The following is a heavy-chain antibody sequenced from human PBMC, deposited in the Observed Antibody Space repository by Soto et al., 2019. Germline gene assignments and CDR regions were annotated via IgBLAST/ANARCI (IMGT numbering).Heavy chain of an antibody. Sequence: GGSLRLSCAASGFTFDDYAMHWVRQAPGKGLEWVSGISWNSGSIGYADSVKGRFTISRDNAKNSLYLQMNSLRAEDTALYYCAKDKSFGGVIVYYFDYWGQGTLVTVSS. CDR2: ISWNSGSI. D-gene: IGHD3-16*02. V-gene: IGHV3-9*01. J-gene: IGHJ4*02. CDR1: GFTFDDYA. CDR3: AKDKSFGGVIVYYFDY.